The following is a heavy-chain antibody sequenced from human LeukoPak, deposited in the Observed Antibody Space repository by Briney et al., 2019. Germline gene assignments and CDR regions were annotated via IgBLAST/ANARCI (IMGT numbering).Heavy chain of an antibody. CDR1: GDSISSGPYY. D-gene: IGHD2-21*02. CDR2: IYYSGRT. Sequence: SETLSLTCSVSGDSISSGPYYWGWIPQPPGEGLGWVGSIYYSGRTFYNPSLKSRVAISVDTSKNQFSLNLISVTAADTAVYYCARDDGRGVVTPYWGQGTLVTVSS. V-gene: IGHV4-39*07. CDR3: ARDDGRGVVTPY. J-gene: IGHJ4*02.